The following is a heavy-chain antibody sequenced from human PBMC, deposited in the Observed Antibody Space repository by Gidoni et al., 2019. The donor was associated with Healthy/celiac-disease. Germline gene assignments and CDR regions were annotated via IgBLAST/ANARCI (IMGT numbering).Heavy chain of an antibody. CDR3: AREQGYCSGGSCYDLDV. CDR2: IYHSGST. CDR1: GYSISSGYY. Sequence: QVQLQESGPGLVKPSETLSLTCTVSGYSISSGYYWGWIRQPPGKGLEWIGSIYHSGSTYYNPSLKSRVTISVDTSKNQFSLKLSSVTAADTAVYYCAREQGYCSGGSCYDLDVWGQGTTVTVSS. J-gene: IGHJ6*02. D-gene: IGHD2-15*01. V-gene: IGHV4-38-2*02.